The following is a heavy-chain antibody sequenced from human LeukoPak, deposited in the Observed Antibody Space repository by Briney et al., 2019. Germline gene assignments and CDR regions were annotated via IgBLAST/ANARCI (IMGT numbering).Heavy chain of an antibody. CDR1: GFTFSSYG. CDR2: IRYDGSNK. D-gene: IGHD3-22*01. J-gene: IGHJ4*02. CDR3: AKMTRYYYDSSGYYTPPGDY. Sequence: GGSLRLSCAASGFTFSSYGMHWVRQAPGKGLEWVAFIRYDGSNKYYADSVKGRFTISRDNSKNTLYLQMNSLRAEDTAVYYCAKMTRYYYDSSGYYTPPGDYWGQGTLVTVSS. V-gene: IGHV3-30*02.